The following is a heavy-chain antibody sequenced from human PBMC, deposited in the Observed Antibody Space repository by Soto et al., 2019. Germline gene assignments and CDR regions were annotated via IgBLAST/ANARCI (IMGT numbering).Heavy chain of an antibody. CDR1: GFTFSSYA. CDR2: TSDDGSNQ. V-gene: IGHV3-30-3*01. D-gene: IGHD3-10*01. CDR3: ARGSAGHYNSGTLLD. Sequence: QVQVVESGGGVVQPGRSQRLSCAASGFTFSSYAMHWVRQAPGKGLEWVAVTSDDGSNQYYTDSAKGRFTISRDNSKNTLYLQMNSLRAEDTAVYYCARGSAGHYNSGTLLDWGQGTLFTVSS. J-gene: IGHJ4*02.